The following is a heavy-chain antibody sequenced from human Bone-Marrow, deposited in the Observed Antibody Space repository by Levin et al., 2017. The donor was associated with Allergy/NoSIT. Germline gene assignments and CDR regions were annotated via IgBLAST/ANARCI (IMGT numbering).Heavy chain of an antibody. J-gene: IGHJ5*02. CDR2: ITSSGTYI. Sequence: ESLKISCAASGFTFSSYSMNWVRQAPGKGLDWVSSITSSGTYIYYADSVKGRFTISRDNAKNSLFLQMNSLTAADTAVYYCARGLEYSGLPWGQGTLVTVSS. D-gene: IGHD5-12*01. V-gene: IGHV3-21*01. CDR1: GFTFSSYS. CDR3: ARGLEYSGLP.